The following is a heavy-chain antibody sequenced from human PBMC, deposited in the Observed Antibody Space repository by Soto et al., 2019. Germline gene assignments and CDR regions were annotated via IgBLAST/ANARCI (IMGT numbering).Heavy chain of an antibody. CDR2: TSYDGSNK. CDR3: ARGRTTRGLDV. V-gene: IGHV3-30*05. D-gene: IGHD1-1*01. Sequence: VQLVESGGGVVQPGTSLRLSCVGSGFTFRSYVIHWVRQAPGKGLEWVALTSYDGSNKYYDDSVKGRLTISRDNSRNTVDLQMDNLRLEGTGLYYCARGRTTRGLDVWGQGTLVSVSS. CDR1: GFTFRSYV. J-gene: IGHJ4*02.